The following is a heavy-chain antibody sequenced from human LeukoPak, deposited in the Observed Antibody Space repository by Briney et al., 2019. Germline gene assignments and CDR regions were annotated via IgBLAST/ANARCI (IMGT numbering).Heavy chain of an antibody. J-gene: IGHJ4*02. V-gene: IGHV1-46*01. CDR1: GHTFTKYH. Sequence: GASVKVSCKASGHTFTKYHIHWVRQAPGQGVEWMGAVYATGGVAINTQTFPVRVTMTRDTSTGTVYMELSSLRFEDTAIYYCATEAPRSYYFDYWGQGIQVTVSS. CDR3: ATEAPRSYYFDY. CDR2: VYATGGVA.